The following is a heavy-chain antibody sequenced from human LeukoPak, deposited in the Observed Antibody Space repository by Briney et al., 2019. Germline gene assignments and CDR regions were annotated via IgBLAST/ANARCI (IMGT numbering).Heavy chain of an antibody. Sequence: GGSQRLSCAASGFTFSDYYMSWIRQAPGKGLEWVSYISSSGSTIHYADSVKGRFTISRDNAKNSLYLQMNSLRAEDTAVYYCARVSVVPAARVDYWGQGTLVTVSS. CDR3: ARVSVVPAARVDY. V-gene: IGHV3-11*04. D-gene: IGHD2-2*01. J-gene: IGHJ4*02. CDR1: GFTFSDYY. CDR2: ISSSGSTI.